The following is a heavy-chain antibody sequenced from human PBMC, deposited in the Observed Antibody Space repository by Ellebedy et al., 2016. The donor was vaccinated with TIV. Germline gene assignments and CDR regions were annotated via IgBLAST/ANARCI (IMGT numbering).Heavy chain of an antibody. D-gene: IGHD2-21*01. Sequence: SVKVSCKASGGTFGNHPLSWVRQAPGQGLEWVGRIIPMFGVTDTAQMLQGRLTITADESTSTAHMELSSLRPEDTAVYYCARNSDVVLIPSAYESSFDIWGQGTMVTVSS. CDR3: ARNSDVVLIPSAYESSFDI. CDR2: IIPMFGVT. J-gene: IGHJ3*02. CDR1: GGTFGNHP. V-gene: IGHV1-69*13.